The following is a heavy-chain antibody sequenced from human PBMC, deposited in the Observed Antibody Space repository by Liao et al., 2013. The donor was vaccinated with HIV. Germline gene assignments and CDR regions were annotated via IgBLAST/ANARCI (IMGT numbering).Heavy chain of an antibody. Sequence: QLQLQESGPGLVKPSETLSLFCTVSGVPIGSIDYCWGWIRQSPGKGLEWIANVCYGGTTFYSPSLKSRVTISVDTSKSQFSLKLNSVTAEDTAVYYCARGAAGELFRGQYYYYMDVWGKGDHGHRLL. J-gene: IGHJ6*03. CDR2: VCYGGTT. V-gene: IGHV4-39*07. D-gene: IGHD3-10*01. CDR3: ARGAAGELFRGQYYYYMDV. CDR1: GVPIGSIDYC.